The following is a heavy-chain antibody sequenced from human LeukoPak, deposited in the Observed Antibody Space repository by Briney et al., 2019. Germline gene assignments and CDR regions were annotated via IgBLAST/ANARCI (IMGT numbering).Heavy chain of an antibody. V-gene: IGHV3-30-3*02. J-gene: IGHJ4*02. Sequence: GGSLSLPRAASRFTFSTFAMHWVRQAPGKGLAGVAVIPYDGNNKYYADSVKGRFTISRDNSKNTLYLQMNSLRVEDTAVYYCAKPHYDFWSGYLYYFDYWGQGTLVTVSS. CDR1: RFTFSTFA. CDR3: AKPHYDFWSGYLYYFDY. D-gene: IGHD3-3*01. CDR2: IPYDGNNK.